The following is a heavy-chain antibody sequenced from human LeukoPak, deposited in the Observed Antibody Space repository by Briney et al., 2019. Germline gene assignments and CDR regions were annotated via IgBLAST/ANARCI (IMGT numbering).Heavy chain of an antibody. CDR2: IYSGGST. CDR1: GFTVSSNY. CDR3: ARDLGVPAAMALDY. Sequence: GGSLRLSCAASGFTVSSNYMSWVRQAPGKGLEWVSVIYSGGSTYYADSVKGRFTISRDNSKNTLYLQMNSLRAEDTAVYYCARDLGVPAAMALDYWGQGTLLTVSS. D-gene: IGHD2-2*01. J-gene: IGHJ4*02. V-gene: IGHV3-53*01.